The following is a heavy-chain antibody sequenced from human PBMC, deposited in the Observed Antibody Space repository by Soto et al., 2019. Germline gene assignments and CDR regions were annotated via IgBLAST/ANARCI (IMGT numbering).Heavy chain of an antibody. D-gene: IGHD5-18*01. J-gene: IGHJ4*02. CDR2: ISYDGSNK. CDR1: GFTFSTYG. CDR3: AKGFSYSVIDY. Sequence: QVQLVESGGGVVQPGRSLRLSCAASGFTFSTYGMHWVRQAPGKGLECVAVISYDGSNKYYADSVKGRFTTSRDNSKNTLNLQRTSLRAEDTAGYYWAKGFSYSVIDYWGQGTRVTVSS. V-gene: IGHV3-30*18.